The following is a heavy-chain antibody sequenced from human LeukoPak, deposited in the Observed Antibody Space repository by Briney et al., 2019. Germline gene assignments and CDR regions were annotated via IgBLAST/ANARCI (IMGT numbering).Heavy chain of an antibody. CDR1: GGSISSYY. J-gene: IGHJ2*01. D-gene: IGHD3-22*01. CDR3: ARAPRETMTWYFDL. V-gene: IGHV4-4*07. CDR2: INTSGST. Sequence: PSETLSLTCTVSGGSISSYYWSWIRQPAGKGLEWIGRINTSGSTNYNPSLKSRVTMSVDTSKNQFSLKLSSVTAADTAVYYCARAPRETMTWYFDLWGRGTLVTVSS.